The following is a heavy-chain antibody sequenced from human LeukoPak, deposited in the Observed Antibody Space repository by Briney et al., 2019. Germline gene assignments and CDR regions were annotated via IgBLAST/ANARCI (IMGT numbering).Heavy chain of an antibody. J-gene: IGHJ4*02. D-gene: IGHD1-26*01. V-gene: IGHV3-21*01. Sequence: GGSLRLSCAASGFNFISYSINWVRQAPGKGLEWVSSISSSSVYIYYADSVKGRFTISRDNAKSSLYLQMSSLRAEDTAVYYCARGYLKSPYYFDYWGQGTLVTVSS. CDR3: ARGYLKSPYYFDY. CDR1: GFNFISYS. CDR2: ISSSSVYI.